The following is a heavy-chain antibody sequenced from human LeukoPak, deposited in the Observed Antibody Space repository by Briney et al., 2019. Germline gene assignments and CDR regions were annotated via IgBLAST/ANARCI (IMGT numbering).Heavy chain of an antibody. CDR3: ARGRGTYYYDSSGHLPRYYYYYMDV. J-gene: IGHJ6*03. D-gene: IGHD3-22*01. Sequence: SETLSLTCAVYGGSFSGYYWSWIRQPPGKGLEWIGEINHSGSTNYNPSLKSRVTISVDTSKNQFSLKLSSVTAADTAVYYCARGRGTYYYDSSGHLPRYYYYYMDVWGKGTTVTVSS. V-gene: IGHV4-34*01. CDR2: INHSGST. CDR1: GGSFSGYY.